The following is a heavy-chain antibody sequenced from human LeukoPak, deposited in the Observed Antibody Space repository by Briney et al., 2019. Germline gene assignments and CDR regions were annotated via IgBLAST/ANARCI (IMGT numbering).Heavy chain of an antibody. CDR3: ARGLRFGNHFDS. J-gene: IGHJ4*02. CDR2: IIPIFGTA. D-gene: IGHD3-10*01. Sequence: ASVRVSCKASGGTFSSYAISWVRQAPGQGLEWMGGIIPIFGTANYAQKFQGRVTITADESTSTAYMELSSLRSEDTAVYYCARGLRFGNHFDSWGQGTLVTVSS. V-gene: IGHV1-69*13. CDR1: GGTFSSYA.